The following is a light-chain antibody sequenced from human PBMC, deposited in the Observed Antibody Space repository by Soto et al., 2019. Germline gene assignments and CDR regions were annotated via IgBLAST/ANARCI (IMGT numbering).Light chain of an antibody. V-gene: IGKV1-9*01. Sequence: DIRLPQSPSFLSASVGDRVTITCRASQGISSSLAWYQQKPGKAPHLLIYSASTLQSRVPARFSGSGSGTEFTLTISSLQPEDCATYYCQQLNSFPPLFGGGTKVEIK. J-gene: IGKJ4*01. CDR1: QGISSS. CDR3: QQLNSFPPL. CDR2: SAS.